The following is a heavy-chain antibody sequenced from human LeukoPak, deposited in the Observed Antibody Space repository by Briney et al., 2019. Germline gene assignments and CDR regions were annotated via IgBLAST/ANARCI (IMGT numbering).Heavy chain of an antibody. CDR1: GFTFSSYG. V-gene: IGHV3-23*01. J-gene: IGHJ4*02. D-gene: IGHD5-18*01. CDR2: ISETGRST. Sequence: PGRSLRLSCAASGFTFSSYGMHWVRQAPGKGLEWVSTISETGRSTYYADSVKGQFTISRDNSKNTLYLQMNSLRAEDTAVYYCAKDRGYSYGISEYWGQGTLVTVSS. CDR3: AKDRGYSYGISEY.